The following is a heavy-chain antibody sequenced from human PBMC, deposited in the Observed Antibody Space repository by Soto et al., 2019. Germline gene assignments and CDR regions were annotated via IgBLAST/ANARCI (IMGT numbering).Heavy chain of an antibody. J-gene: IGHJ4*02. Sequence: ASVKVSCKAIGYSFTSHYMHWVRQAPGQGLEWMGTIYPGNGNITYAQKFQGRVTMTKDTSATTVYMELNSLRSEDTAMYYCARAVAVPASCDYWGQGTLVTVSS. V-gene: IGHV1-46*01. CDR1: GYSFTSHY. CDR2: IYPGNGNI. D-gene: IGHD6-19*01. CDR3: ARAVAVPASCDY.